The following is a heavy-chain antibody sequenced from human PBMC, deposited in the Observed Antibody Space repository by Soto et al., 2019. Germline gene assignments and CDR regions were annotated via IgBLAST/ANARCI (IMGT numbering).Heavy chain of an antibody. Sequence: QVQLVQSGAEVKKPGASVKVSCKISGYSFINYGMTWVRQAPGQGFEWMGWISGSNGGTNYAQRFQDRVTLTTDTSTKTAYMELRSLRLDNTAIYYCARDSKWLIINGNWFDSWGQGTLVTVSS. V-gene: IGHV1-18*04. CDR3: ARDSKWLIINGNWFDS. J-gene: IGHJ5*01. D-gene: IGHD5-12*01. CDR1: GYSFINYG. CDR2: ISGSNGGT.